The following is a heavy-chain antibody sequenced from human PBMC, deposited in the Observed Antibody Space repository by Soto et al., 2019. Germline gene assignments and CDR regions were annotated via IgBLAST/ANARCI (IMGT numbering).Heavy chain of an antibody. CDR3: ARGATRDGYSSGWYGGNWFDP. J-gene: IGHJ5*02. CDR1: GGTFSSYA. CDR2: ISAYNGNT. Sequence: GASVKVSCKASGGTFSSYAISWVRQAPGQGLEWMGGISAYNGNTNYAQKLQGRVTMTTDTSTSTAYMELRSLRSDDTAVYYCARGATRDGYSSGWYGGNWFDPWGQGTLVTVSS. D-gene: IGHD6-19*01. V-gene: IGHV1-18*01.